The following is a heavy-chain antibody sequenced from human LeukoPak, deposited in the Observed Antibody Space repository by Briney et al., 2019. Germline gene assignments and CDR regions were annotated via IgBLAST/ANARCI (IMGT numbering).Heavy chain of an antibody. J-gene: IGHJ5*02. CDR3: PRGHEGNNNCFVR. CDR2: INPNSGGT. Sequence: GASVKASCMSSGYTFTAYDIHWVRQAPGQGLEWMGWINPNSGGTNYAQKFQGRVTMTRDTSINTVYMELSRLRSDDTAVYYCPRGHEGNNNCFVRRGQRTLVTVSS. V-gene: IGHV1-2*02. CDR1: GYTFTAYD.